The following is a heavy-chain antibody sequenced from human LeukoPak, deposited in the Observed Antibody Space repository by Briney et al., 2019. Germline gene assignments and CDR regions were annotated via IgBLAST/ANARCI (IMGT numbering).Heavy chain of an antibody. CDR2: ISSSSSTI. D-gene: IGHD2-15*01. Sequence: GGSLRLSCAASGFTFSSYSMNWVRQAPGKGLEWVSYISSSSSTIYYADSVKGRFTISRDNAKNSLYLQMNSLRAEDTAVYYCAKALHAYCSGGSCYVDAFDIWGQGTMVTVSS. J-gene: IGHJ3*02. V-gene: IGHV3-48*01. CDR3: AKALHAYCSGGSCYVDAFDI. CDR1: GFTFSSYS.